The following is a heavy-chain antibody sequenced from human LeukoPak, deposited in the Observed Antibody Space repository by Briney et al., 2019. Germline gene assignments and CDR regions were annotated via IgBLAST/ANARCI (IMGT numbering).Heavy chain of an antibody. CDR1: GGSISSSSYY. J-gene: IGHJ4*02. D-gene: IGHD4-23*01. V-gene: IGHV4-39*01. Sequence: ASETLSLTCTVSGGSISSSSYYWGWIRQPPGKGLEWIGSIYYSGSTYYNPSLKSRVTISVDTSKNQFSLKLSSVTAADTAVYYCARDYGGTNDYWVQGTLVTVS. CDR2: IYYSGST. CDR3: ARDYGGTNDY.